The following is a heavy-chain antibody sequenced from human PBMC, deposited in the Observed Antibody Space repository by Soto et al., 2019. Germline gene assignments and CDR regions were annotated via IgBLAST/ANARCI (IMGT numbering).Heavy chain of an antibody. Sequence: GGSLRLSCAASGFTFSSYGMHWVRQAPGKGLGWVAVISYDGSNKYYADSVKGRFTISRDNSKNTLYLQMNSLRAEDTAVYYCAKEAGRGNYYYYGMDVWGQGTTVTVSS. D-gene: IGHD3-16*01. CDR1: GFTFSSYG. CDR2: ISYDGSNK. CDR3: AKEAGRGNYYYYGMDV. J-gene: IGHJ6*02. V-gene: IGHV3-30*18.